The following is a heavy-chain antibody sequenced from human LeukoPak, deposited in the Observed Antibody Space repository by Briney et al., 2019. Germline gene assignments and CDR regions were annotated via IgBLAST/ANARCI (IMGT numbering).Heavy chain of an antibody. CDR3: ARDAPYQLLINWFDP. CDR2: INPNSGGT. Sequence: ASVKVSCKASGYTFTGYYMHWVRQAPGQGLEWMGWINPNSGGTNYARKFQGRVTMTRDTSISTAYMELSRLRSDDTAVYYCARDAPYQLLINWFDPWGQGTLVTVSS. CDR1: GYTFTGYY. V-gene: IGHV1-2*02. D-gene: IGHD2-2*01. J-gene: IGHJ5*02.